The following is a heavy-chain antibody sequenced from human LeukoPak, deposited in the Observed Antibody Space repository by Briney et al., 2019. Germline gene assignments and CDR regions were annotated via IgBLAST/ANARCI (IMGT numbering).Heavy chain of an antibody. Sequence: VASVKVSCKASGYTFASYGISWVRQAPGQGLEWMGWISAYNGNTNYAQNLQGRVTMTTDTSTSTAYMELRSLSSDDTAVYYCASDRARLDSSSWYGIDYWGQGTLVTVSS. J-gene: IGHJ4*02. CDR2: ISAYNGNT. CDR1: GYTFASYG. D-gene: IGHD6-13*01. V-gene: IGHV1-18*01. CDR3: ASDRARLDSSSWYGIDY.